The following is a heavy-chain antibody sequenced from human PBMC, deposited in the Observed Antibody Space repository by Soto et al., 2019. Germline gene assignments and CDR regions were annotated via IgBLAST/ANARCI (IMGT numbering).Heavy chain of an antibody. CDR1: GYTFTSYA. CDR2: INAGNGNT. J-gene: IGHJ4*02. CDR3: ARSTRIAAAGNGY. V-gene: IGHV1-3*01. Sequence: ASVKVSCKASGYTFTSYAMHWVRQAPGQRLEWMGWINAGNGNTKYSQKFQGRVTITRDTSASTAYMELSSLRSEDTAVYYCARSTRIAAAGNGYWGQGTLVTVS. D-gene: IGHD6-13*01.